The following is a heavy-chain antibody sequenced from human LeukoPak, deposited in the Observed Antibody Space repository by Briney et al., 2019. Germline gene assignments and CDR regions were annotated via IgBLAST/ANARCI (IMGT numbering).Heavy chain of an antibody. Sequence: PGGSLRLSCAASGFTFNKYWMSWVRQAPGKGLEWVANIKQDGSEKYYVDSVKGRFTISRDNAKNSLYLQMNSLRAEDTAVYYCTRDRAYGALDYWGQGTLVTVSS. D-gene: IGHD4/OR15-4a*01. J-gene: IGHJ4*02. CDR2: IKQDGSEK. CDR1: GFTFNKYW. CDR3: TRDRAYGALDY. V-gene: IGHV3-7*01.